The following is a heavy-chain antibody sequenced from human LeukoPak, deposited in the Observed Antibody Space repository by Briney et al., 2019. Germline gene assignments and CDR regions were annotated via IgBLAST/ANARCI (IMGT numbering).Heavy chain of an antibody. D-gene: IGHD4-23*01. CDR2: IIPIFGTA. V-gene: IGHV1-69*13. Sequence: GASVKVSCKASGGTFSSYAISWVRQAPGQGLEWMGGIIPIFGTAKYAQKFQGRVTITADESTSTAYMELSSLRSEDTAVYYCARTTTVVTPWADNDHWGQGTLVTVSS. CDR1: GGTFSSYA. J-gene: IGHJ4*02. CDR3: ARTTTVVTPWADNDH.